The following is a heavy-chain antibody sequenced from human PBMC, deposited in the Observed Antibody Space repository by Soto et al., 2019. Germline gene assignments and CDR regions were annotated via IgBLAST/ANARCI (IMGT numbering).Heavy chain of an antibody. J-gene: IGHJ5*02. Sequence: SETLSLTCAVSGGSISSSNWWSWVRQPPGKGLEWIGEIYHSGSTNYNPSLKSRVTISVDKSKNQFSLKLSSVTAADTAVYYCARVSSGWSKVNWFDPWGQGTLVTVSS. CDR2: IYHSGST. CDR3: ARVSSGWSKVNWFDP. V-gene: IGHV4-4*02. CDR1: GGSISSSNW. D-gene: IGHD6-19*01.